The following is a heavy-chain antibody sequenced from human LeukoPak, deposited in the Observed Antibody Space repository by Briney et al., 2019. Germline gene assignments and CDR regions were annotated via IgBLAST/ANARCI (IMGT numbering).Heavy chain of an antibody. J-gene: IGHJ6*02. CDR3: ARDMGQTMVRGAPTDDYGMDV. D-gene: IGHD3-10*01. Sequence: SETLSLTCTVSGGSISSGDYYWSWIRQPPGKDLEWIGYIYYSGSTYYNPSLKSRVTISVDTSKNQFSLKLSSVTAADTAVYYCARDMGQTMVRGAPTDDYGMDVWGQGTTVTVSS. CDR2: IYYSGST. V-gene: IGHV4-30-4*01. CDR1: GGSISSGDYY.